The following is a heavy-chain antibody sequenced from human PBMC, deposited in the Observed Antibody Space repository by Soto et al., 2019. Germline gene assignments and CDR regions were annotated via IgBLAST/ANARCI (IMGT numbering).Heavy chain of an antibody. D-gene: IGHD4-17*01. CDR2: MNPNSGNT. CDR3: ARALRRRGNWFDP. Sequence: ASVKVSCKASGYTFTSYDINWVRQATGQGLEWMGWMNPNSGNTGYAQKFQGRVTMTRNTSISTAYMELSSLRSEDTAVYYCARALRRRGNWFDPWGQGTLVTVSS. CDR1: GYTFTSYD. V-gene: IGHV1-8*01. J-gene: IGHJ5*02.